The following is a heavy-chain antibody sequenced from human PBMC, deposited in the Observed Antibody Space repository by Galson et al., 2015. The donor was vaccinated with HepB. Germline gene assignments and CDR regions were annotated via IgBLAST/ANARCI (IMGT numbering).Heavy chain of an antibody. D-gene: IGHD4-11*01. CDR1: GFTFSSYA. J-gene: IGHJ6*02. CDR3: ARDSNSNYPYYYYYYGMDV. CDR2: ISYDGSNK. V-gene: IGHV3-30-3*01. Sequence: SLRLSCAASGFTFSSYAMHWVRQAPGKGLEWVAVISYDGSNKYYADSVKGRFTISRDNSKNTLYLQMNSLRAEDTAVYYCARDSNSNYPYYYYYYGMDVWGQGTTVTVSS.